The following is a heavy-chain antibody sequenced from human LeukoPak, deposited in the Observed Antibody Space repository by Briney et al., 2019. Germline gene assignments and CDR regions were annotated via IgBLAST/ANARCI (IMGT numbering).Heavy chain of an antibody. CDR1: CGSFSGYY. CDR3: ARVDRTRSFNWNDRVGWFDP. Sequence: KPSETLSFTCAAYCGSFSGYYWSWIRQPPGKGLEWVGVINRSGSTNYNPSFQSRVTISVDTSKNQSYLKLSTVTAADTAAYYCARVDRTRSFNWNDRVGWFDPWGQGTLVTVSS. D-gene: IGHD1-1*01. V-gene: IGHV4-34*01. CDR2: INRSGST. J-gene: IGHJ5*02.